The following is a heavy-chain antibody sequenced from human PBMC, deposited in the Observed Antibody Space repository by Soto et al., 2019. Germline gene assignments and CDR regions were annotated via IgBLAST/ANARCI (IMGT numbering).Heavy chain of an antibody. Sequence: ASVKVSCKASGYTFTSYGISWVRQAPGQGLEWMGWISAYNGNTNYAQKLQGRVTMTTDTSTSTAYMELRSLRSDDTAVYYCARLISYGGNSFSAFDIWGQGTMVTVSS. CDR3: ARLISYGGNSFSAFDI. CDR2: ISAYNGNT. V-gene: IGHV1-18*04. J-gene: IGHJ3*02. CDR1: GYTFTSYG. D-gene: IGHD2-21*02.